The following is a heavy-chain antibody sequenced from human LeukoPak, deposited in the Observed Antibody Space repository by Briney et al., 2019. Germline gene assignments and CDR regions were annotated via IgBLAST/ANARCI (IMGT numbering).Heavy chain of an antibody. J-gene: IGHJ4*02. CDR3: ARETIAVAGYYFDY. CDR1: GGSISSGGYY. V-gene: IGHV4-31*03. D-gene: IGHD6-19*01. CDR2: IYYSGST. Sequence: PSQTLSLTCTVSGGSISSGGYYWSWIRQHPGKGLEWIGYIYYSGSTYYNPSLKSRVTISVDTSKNQFSLKLSSVTAADTAVYYCARETIAVAGYYFDYWGQGTLVTVSS.